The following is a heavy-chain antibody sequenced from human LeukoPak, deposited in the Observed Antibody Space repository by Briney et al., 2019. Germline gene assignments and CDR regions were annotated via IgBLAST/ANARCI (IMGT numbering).Heavy chain of an antibody. CDR1: GFTFSSYA. CDR3: AKERYYDFWS. CDR2: IRYDGSNK. Sequence: PGRSLRLSCAASGFTFSSYAMHWVRQAPGKGLEWVAFIRYDGSNKYYADSVKGRFTISRDNSKNTLYLQMNSLRAEDTAVYYCAKERYYDFWSWGKGTTVTVSS. V-gene: IGHV3-30*02. J-gene: IGHJ6*04. D-gene: IGHD3-3*01.